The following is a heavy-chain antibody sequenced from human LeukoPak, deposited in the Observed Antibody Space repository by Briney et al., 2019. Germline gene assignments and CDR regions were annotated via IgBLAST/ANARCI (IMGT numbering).Heavy chain of an antibody. CDR2: IKSKTDGGTT. Sequence: GGSLRLSCAASGFTFSNAWMSWVRQAPGKGLEWVGRIKSKTDGGTTDYAAPVKGRFTISRDDSKNTLYLQMNSLKTEDTAVYYCTTEDISDHGPFDYWGQGTLVTVSS. CDR1: GFTFSNAW. D-gene: IGHD4-17*01. J-gene: IGHJ4*02. V-gene: IGHV3-15*01. CDR3: TTEDISDHGPFDY.